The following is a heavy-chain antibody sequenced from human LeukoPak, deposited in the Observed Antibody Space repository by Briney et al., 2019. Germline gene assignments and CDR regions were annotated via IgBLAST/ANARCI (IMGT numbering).Heavy chain of an antibody. Sequence: PSETLSLTCTVSGGSISSYYWSWIRQPPGKGLEWIGYIYCSGSTNYNPSLKSRATISVDTSKNQFSLKLSSVTAADTAVYYCARDGGQWELRGDFDYWGQGTLVTVSS. CDR1: GGSISSYY. CDR3: ARDGGQWELRGDFDY. D-gene: IGHD1-26*01. CDR2: IYCSGST. J-gene: IGHJ4*02. V-gene: IGHV4-59*01.